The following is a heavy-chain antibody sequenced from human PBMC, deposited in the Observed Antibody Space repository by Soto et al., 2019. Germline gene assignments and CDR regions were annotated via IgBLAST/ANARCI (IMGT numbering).Heavy chain of an antibody. CDR2: VKQDGSEK. Sequence: GGSLRLSCAASGFTFSSYWMSWVRQAPGKGLEWVANVKQDGSEKYYVDSVKGRFTISRDNAKNSLYLQMNSLRAEDTAVYYCASSSGWCFWDYYYGMDVWGQGTTVTVSS. D-gene: IGHD6-19*01. V-gene: IGHV3-7*01. CDR1: GFTFSSYW. CDR3: ASSSGWCFWDYYYGMDV. J-gene: IGHJ6*02.